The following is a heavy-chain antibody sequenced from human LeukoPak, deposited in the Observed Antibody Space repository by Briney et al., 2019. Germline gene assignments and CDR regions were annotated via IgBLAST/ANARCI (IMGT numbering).Heavy chain of an antibody. J-gene: IGHJ4*02. CDR2: INAGNGST. Sequence: ASVKVSCKASGYTFTSYAMHWVRQAPGQRLEWMGWINAGNGSTKYSQKFQGRVTITRDTSASTAYMELSSLRSEDTAVYYCASQGPRPYQLLDYWGQGTLVTVSS. V-gene: IGHV1-3*01. D-gene: IGHD2-2*01. CDR3: ASQGPRPYQLLDY. CDR1: GYTFTSYA.